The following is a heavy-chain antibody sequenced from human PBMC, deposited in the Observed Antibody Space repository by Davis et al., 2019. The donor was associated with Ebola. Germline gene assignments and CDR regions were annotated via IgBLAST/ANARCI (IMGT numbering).Heavy chain of an antibody. CDR1: GDSVSSNSAA. CDR2: TYYRAKWFN. V-gene: IGHV6-1*01. D-gene: IGHD3-9*01. CDR3: ARNTGRYFDN. J-gene: IGHJ4*02. Sequence: SQTLSLTCAISGDSVSSNSAAWNWIRQSPSRGLEWLGRTYYRAKWFNDYPPSVKSRIIINGDTSKNQISLQLSSVTPEDTAVYYCARNTGRYFDNWGQGSLITVSS.